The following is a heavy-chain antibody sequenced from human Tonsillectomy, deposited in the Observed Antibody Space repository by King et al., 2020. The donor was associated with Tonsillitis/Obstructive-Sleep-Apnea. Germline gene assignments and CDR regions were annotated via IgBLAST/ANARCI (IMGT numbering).Heavy chain of an antibody. CDR1: GFTFSSYE. J-gene: IGHJ5*02. CDR2: ISSSGSTI. D-gene: IGHD3-16*01. V-gene: IGHV3-48*03. Sequence: VQLVESGGGSVQPGGSLRLSCAASGFTFSSYEFNWVRQAPGKGLEWLSYISSSGSTIYYADSVKGRFTISRDNAKNSLYLQMNSLRAEDTAVYYCARERLYDYSPSGQGTLVTVSS. CDR3: ARERLYDYSP.